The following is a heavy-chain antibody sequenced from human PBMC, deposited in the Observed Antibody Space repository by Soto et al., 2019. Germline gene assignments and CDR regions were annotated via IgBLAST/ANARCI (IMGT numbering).Heavy chain of an antibody. CDR2: IYYSGST. D-gene: IGHD4-17*01. Sequence: QLQLQESGPGLVKPLETLSLTCTVSVGSISSSSYYWGWIRQPPGKGLEWIWSIYYSGSTYYNPSLKSRVTISVDTSTNQFSLKLSSVTAADTAVYYCARQGATVTTHWYFDLWGRGTLVTVSS. CDR3: ARQGATVTTHWYFDL. J-gene: IGHJ2*01. CDR1: VGSISSSSYY. V-gene: IGHV4-39*01.